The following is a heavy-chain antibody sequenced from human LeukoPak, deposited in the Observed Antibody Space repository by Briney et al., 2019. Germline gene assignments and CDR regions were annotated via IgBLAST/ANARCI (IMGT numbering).Heavy chain of an antibody. D-gene: IGHD6-19*01. Sequence: SVKVSCKASGGTFSSCAISWVRQAPGQGLEWMGGIIPIFGTANYAQKFQGRVTITADESTSTAYMELSSLRSEDTAVYYCVTRGSGWSFDYWGQGTLVTVSS. V-gene: IGHV1-69*13. CDR2: IIPIFGTA. CDR1: GGTFSSCA. CDR3: VTRGSGWSFDY. J-gene: IGHJ4*02.